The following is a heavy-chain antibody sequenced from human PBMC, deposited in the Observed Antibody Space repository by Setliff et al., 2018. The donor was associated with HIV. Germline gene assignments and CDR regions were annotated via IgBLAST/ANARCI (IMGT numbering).Heavy chain of an antibody. D-gene: IGHD2-8*02. CDR1: GDSISGFY. Sequence: KPSETLSLTCTVSGDSISGFYWSWIRQPPGKGLECIGYIYSSGSTNYNPSLKSRVTMSVDTSKNQFSLELRSVTAADTAVYYCARGPSSTHWSPGYFQHWGQGTPVTVSS. J-gene: IGHJ1*01. V-gene: IGHV4-59*08. CDR2: IYSSGST. CDR3: ARGPSSTHWSPGYFQH.